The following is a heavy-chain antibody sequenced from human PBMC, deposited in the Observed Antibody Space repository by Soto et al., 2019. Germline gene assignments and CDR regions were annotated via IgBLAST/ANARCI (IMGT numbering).Heavy chain of an antibody. CDR2: INPNGGSI. D-gene: IGHD3-16*01. CDR3: ARSSGGVYGLIIEGNNWFAP. J-gene: IGHJ5*02. Sequence: ASVKVSCKAPGYTFTSYYMHWVRQAPGHGREWMGVINPNGGSIRFAQKFQGRVTMTRDTSRSTVYMELRGLTSEDTAVYYCARSSGGVYGLIIEGNNWFAPWGQGTLVSVS. CDR1: GYTFTSYY. V-gene: IGHV1-46*01.